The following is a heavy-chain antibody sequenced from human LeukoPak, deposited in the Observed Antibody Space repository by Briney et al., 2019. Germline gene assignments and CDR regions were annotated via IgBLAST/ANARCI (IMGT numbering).Heavy chain of an antibody. Sequence: ASVKVSCKASGYTFIKHWMHWVRQAPGQGLEWVGLINPTGSATLYAQKFQGRVTLTRGMSTNTDYMELRSLKSEDTAVYYCARDNSVGDIAWWFDPWGQGTLVTVSS. CDR2: INPTGSAT. V-gene: IGHV1-46*01. CDR3: ARDNSVGDIAWWFDP. CDR1: GYTFIKHW. D-gene: IGHD3-10*01. J-gene: IGHJ5*02.